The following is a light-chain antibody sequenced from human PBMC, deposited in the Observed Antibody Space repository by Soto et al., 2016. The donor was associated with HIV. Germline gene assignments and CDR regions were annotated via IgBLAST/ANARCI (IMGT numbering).Light chain of an antibody. CDR2: DAS. CDR3: QQYKNYPLT. CDR1: QSISTY. J-gene: IGKJ4*01. Sequence: DIQMTQSPSSLSLSIGDRVSITCRASQSISTYLHWYQQKPGRAPKLLIYDASSLQSGVSSKFSGSGSGTDFTLTISSLQPEDLATYFCQQYKNYPLTFGGGPRWRSN. V-gene: IGKV1-16*02.